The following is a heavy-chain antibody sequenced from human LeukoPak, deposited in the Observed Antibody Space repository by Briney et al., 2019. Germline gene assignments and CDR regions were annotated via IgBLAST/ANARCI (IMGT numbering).Heavy chain of an antibody. CDR3: ARANYYDSSGYYLDY. V-gene: IGHV3-30*02. CDR2: IRYDKSNQ. Sequence: PGGSLRLSCAASGLTFSSYGMHWVRQAPGKGLEWVAFIRYDKSNQYYADSVKGRFTISRDNSKNTLYLQMNSLRAEDTAVYYCARANYYDSSGYYLDYWGQGTLVTVSS. CDR1: GLTFSSYG. D-gene: IGHD3-22*01. J-gene: IGHJ4*02.